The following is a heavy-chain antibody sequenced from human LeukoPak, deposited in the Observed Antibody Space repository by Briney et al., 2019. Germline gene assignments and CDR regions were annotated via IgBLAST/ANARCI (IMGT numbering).Heavy chain of an antibody. CDR1: GFTFSSYA. CDR3: AKDSSSSWYGALDY. D-gene: IGHD6-13*01. J-gene: IGHJ4*02. CDR2: ISGGGGST. V-gene: IGHV3-23*01. Sequence: PGGSLRLSCATSGFTFSSYAMSWVRQAPGKGLEWVSAISGGGGSTYYADSVKGRFTISRDNSKNTLYLQMNSQRAEDTAVYYCAKDSSSSWYGALDYWGQGTLVTVSS.